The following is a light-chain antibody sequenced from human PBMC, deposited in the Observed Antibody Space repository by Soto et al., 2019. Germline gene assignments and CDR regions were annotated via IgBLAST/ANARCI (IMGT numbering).Light chain of an antibody. V-gene: IGKV3-20*01. Sequence: IVLTPSPGTLSLSPGERAALAGRASQSLSNSFIAWYQQKPGQAPRLLIYDTSSRATGIPDRFSGSGYGTDFTLTISRLEPEDFSVFYCQQYGTSEIIFGQGTRLEIK. J-gene: IGKJ5*01. CDR2: DTS. CDR1: QSLSNSF. CDR3: QQYGTSEII.